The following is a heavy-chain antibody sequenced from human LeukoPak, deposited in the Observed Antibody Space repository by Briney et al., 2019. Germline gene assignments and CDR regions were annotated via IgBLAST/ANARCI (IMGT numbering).Heavy chain of an antibody. CDR3: VKDLSAAGVPFHY. Sequence: PGGSLRLSCSASGFTFSTFSMHWVRQAPGKRLEYVSAISSDGGSTYYADSVKGRFTISRDNSKDMLYFQMSRLRAEDTAVYYCVKDLSAAGVPFHYWGQGTLVTVSS. D-gene: IGHD6-13*01. J-gene: IGHJ4*02. CDR2: ISSDGGST. V-gene: IGHV3-64*05. CDR1: GFTFSTFS.